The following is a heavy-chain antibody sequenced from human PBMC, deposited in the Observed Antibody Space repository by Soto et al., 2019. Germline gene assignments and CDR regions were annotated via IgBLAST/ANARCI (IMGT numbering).Heavy chain of an antibody. CDR3: AKGGRQWLVTSDFNY. Sequence: GGSMRLSWAASGFTFSSYAMSWVRQAPGKGLEWVSAISGSGGSTYYADSVKGRFTISRDSSKNTVSLEMTSLRAEDTAVYYCAKGGRQWLVTSDFNYWGQGALVTVSS. V-gene: IGHV3-23*01. CDR1: GFTFSSYA. J-gene: IGHJ4*02. D-gene: IGHD6-19*01. CDR2: ISGSGGST.